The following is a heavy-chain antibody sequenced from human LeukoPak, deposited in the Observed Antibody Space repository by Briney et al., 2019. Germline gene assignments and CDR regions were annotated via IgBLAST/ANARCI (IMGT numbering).Heavy chain of an antibody. CDR3: AKDRAGYSTGWTFDS. D-gene: IGHD6-19*01. V-gene: IGHV3-23*01. CDR1: GFTFSSYA. CDR2: ISASGGST. J-gene: IGHJ4*02. Sequence: GGSLRLSCAASGFTFSSYAMTWVRQAPGKGLEWVSGISASGGSTYYADSVKGRFTISRDKSKNRLFLQMDSLRAEDTAVYYCAKDRAGYSTGWTFDSWGQGTLVTVSS.